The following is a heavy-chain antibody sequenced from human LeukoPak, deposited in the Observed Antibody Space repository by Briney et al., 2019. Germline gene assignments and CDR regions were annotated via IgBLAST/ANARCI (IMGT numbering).Heavy chain of an antibody. D-gene: IGHD3-3*01. J-gene: IGHJ4*02. CDR1: GFTFRRYA. CDR2: ISGSAGST. Sequence: GGSLRLSCAASGFTFRRYAMSWVRQAPGKGLEWVSSISGSAGSTYYADSVKGRFTISRDNAKNSLYLQMNSLRAEDTAVYYCATIFGVVITTHWGQGTLVTVSS. CDR3: ATIFGVVITTH. V-gene: IGHV3-23*01.